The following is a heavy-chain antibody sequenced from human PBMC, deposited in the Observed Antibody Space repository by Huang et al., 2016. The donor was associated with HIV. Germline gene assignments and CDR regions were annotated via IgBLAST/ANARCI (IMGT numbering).Heavy chain of an antibody. Sequence: QVQLVQSASELKKPGASVKISCKASGYSFTKYAMTWVRQAPGKGRGWMGWVYTFSHDPAYARDFTGLFFFSLDTSVSTAFLQISNLKAEDSGVYYCARVSNIFGGDYYYLDVWGRGTAVTVSS. V-gene: IGHV7-4-1*02. D-gene: IGHD3-3*02. CDR1: GYSFTKYA. CDR3: ARVSNIFGGDYYYLDV. CDR2: VYTFSHDP. J-gene: IGHJ6*03.